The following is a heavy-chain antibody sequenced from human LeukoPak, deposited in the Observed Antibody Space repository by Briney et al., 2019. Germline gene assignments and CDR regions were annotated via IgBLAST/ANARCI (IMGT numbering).Heavy chain of an antibody. Sequence: GGSLRLSCAASGFTFSDYYMSWIRQAPGKGLEWVSYISSSGSTIYYADSVKGRFTISRDNAKNSLYLQMNSLRAEDTAVYYCARDLVGDKPDVLLWFGEPWGPFDYWGQGTLVTVSS. CDR2: ISSSGSTI. J-gene: IGHJ4*02. D-gene: IGHD3-10*01. V-gene: IGHV3-11*01. CDR1: GFTFSDYY. CDR3: ARDLVGDKPDVLLWFGEPWGPFDY.